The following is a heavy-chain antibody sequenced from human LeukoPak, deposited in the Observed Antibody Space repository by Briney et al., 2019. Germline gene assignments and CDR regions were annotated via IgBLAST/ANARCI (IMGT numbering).Heavy chain of an antibody. V-gene: IGHV1-46*01. CDR3: ASTYGDYGPLVY. D-gene: IGHD4-17*01. J-gene: IGHJ4*02. Sequence: ASVKVSCKASGYTFTSYYMHWVRQAPGQGLEWMGIVNPSGGSTSYAQKFQGRVTMTRDMSTSTVYMELSSLRSEDTAVYYCASTYGDYGPLVYWGQGTLVTVSS. CDR2: VNPSGGST. CDR1: GYTFTSYY.